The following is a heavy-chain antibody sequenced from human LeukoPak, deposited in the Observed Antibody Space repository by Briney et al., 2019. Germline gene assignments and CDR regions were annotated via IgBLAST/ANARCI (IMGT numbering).Heavy chain of an antibody. V-gene: IGHV4-4*07. Sequence: SETLSLTCTVSGGSISSYYWSWIRQPAGKGLEWIGRIYTSGSTNYTPSLKSRVTISVDTSRNQFSLKLSSVTAADTAVYYCARGVHVASNWFDPWGQGTLVTVSS. CDR2: IYTSGST. CDR1: GGSISSYY. CDR3: ARGVHVASNWFDP. D-gene: IGHD2-21*01. J-gene: IGHJ5*02.